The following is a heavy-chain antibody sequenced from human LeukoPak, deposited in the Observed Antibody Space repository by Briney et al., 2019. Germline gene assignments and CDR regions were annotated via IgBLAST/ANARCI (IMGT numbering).Heavy chain of an antibody. CDR1: GGTFSSYA. CDR2: IIPIFGTA. D-gene: IGHD5-18*01. CDR3: AGAQVYSYGYVEYYFDY. V-gene: IGHV1-69*05. J-gene: IGHJ4*02. Sequence: ASVKVSCKASGGTFSSYAISWVRQAPGQGLEWMGGIIPIFGTANYAQKFQGRVTITTDESTSTAYMELSSLRSEDTAAYYCAGAQVYSYGYVEYYFDYWGQGTLVTVSS.